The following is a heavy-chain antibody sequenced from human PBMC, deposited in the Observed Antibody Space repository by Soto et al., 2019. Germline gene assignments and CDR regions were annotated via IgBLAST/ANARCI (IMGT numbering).Heavy chain of an antibody. Sequence: SETLSLTCTISGGSVSVYYGSWIRQSTGQGLGWIGYIYASGSPYYNPSLRSRVTISADTSKNQISLKLTSPTAADTAVYYCARGVGSSPPQYWGRGTLVTVSS. CDR3: ARGVGSSPPQY. CDR2: IYASGSP. CDR1: GGSVSVYY. D-gene: IGHD1-26*01. J-gene: IGHJ4*02. V-gene: IGHV4-59*02.